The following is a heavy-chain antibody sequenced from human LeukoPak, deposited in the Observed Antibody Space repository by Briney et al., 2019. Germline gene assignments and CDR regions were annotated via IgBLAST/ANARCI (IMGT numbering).Heavy chain of an antibody. CDR3: AREVKVGAFDI. Sequence: ASVKVSRKASGYTFTNYAMNWVRQAPGQGLEWMGWINTNTGKPTYAQGFTGRFVFSLDTSVTASYLQISSLKAEDTAVYYCAREVKVGAFDIWGQGTMVTVSS. D-gene: IGHD1-26*01. J-gene: IGHJ3*02. CDR1: GYTFTNYA. CDR2: INTNTGKP. V-gene: IGHV7-4-1*02.